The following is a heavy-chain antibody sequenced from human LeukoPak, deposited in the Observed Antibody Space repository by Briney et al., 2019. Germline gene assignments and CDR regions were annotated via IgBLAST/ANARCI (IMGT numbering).Heavy chain of an antibody. CDR3: ARADLISGSYYTLDY. D-gene: IGHD3-10*01. J-gene: IGHJ4*02. V-gene: IGHV4-59*01. CDR2: IYYSGST. CDR1: GGSISSYY. Sequence: SETLSLTCTVSGGSISSYYWSWIRQPPGKGLEWIGYIYYSGSTNYNPSLKSRVTISVDTSKNQFHLKLSSVTAADTAVYYCARADLISGSYYTLDYWGQGTLVTVSS.